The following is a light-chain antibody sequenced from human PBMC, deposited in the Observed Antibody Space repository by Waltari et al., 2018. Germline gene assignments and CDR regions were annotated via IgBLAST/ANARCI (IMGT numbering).Light chain of an antibody. CDR3: SSYTSGSTWV. J-gene: IGLJ3*02. Sequence: QSALTQPASVSGSPGQSITISCTGTNSDIGGYNYVSWYQQSPGKAPKLMIYAVTNRPSGISNRFAGFKSGNTASLTISGLQAEDEAVYYCSSYTSGSTWVFGGGTKVTVL. CDR1: NSDIGGYNY. CDR2: AVT. V-gene: IGLV2-14*01.